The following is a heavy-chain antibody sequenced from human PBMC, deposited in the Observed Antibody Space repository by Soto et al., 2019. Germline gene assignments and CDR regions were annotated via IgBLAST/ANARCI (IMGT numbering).Heavy chain of an antibody. Sequence: SETLSLTCAVSGVSISSGNWWTWVRQSPQRGLEYIGETFHDGTANYYPSFERRVAISVDTSKNQFSLKLTSVTAADTAIYFCARLVYDTRLNYMYFDFWGQGTLVTVSS. CDR3: ARLVYDTRLNYMYFDF. CDR1: GVSISSGNW. CDR2: TFHDGTA. D-gene: IGHD3-10*01. V-gene: IGHV4-4*02. J-gene: IGHJ4*02.